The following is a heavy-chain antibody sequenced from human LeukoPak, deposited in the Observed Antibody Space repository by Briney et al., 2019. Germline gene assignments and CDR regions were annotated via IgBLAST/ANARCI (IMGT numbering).Heavy chain of an antibody. Sequence: GGSLRLSCEASGFPFRSYAMHWVRQAPSKGLEWVAVISFDGTNKKYADSVKGRFTISRDGSKNSVYLQMNSLKFEDTAVYFCARERGAGLLWFGEFTHWGQGILVSVSS. CDR2: ISFDGTNK. J-gene: IGHJ4*02. D-gene: IGHD3-10*01. CDR3: ARERGAGLLWFGEFTH. CDR1: GFPFRSYA. V-gene: IGHV3-30-3*01.